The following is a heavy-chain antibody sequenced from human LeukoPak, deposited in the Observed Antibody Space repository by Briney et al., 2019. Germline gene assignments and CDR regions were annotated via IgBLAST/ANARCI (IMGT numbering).Heavy chain of an antibody. Sequence: SETLSLTCTVSGGSISSYYWSWIRQPPGKGLEWIGYIYYSGSTNYNPSLKSRVTISVDTSKNQFSLKLSSVTAADTAVYYCARDAYLTDLHNWFDPWGQGTLVTVSS. V-gene: IGHV4-59*01. D-gene: IGHD3-9*01. CDR3: ARDAYLTDLHNWFDP. CDR2: IYYSGST. CDR1: GGSISSYY. J-gene: IGHJ5*02.